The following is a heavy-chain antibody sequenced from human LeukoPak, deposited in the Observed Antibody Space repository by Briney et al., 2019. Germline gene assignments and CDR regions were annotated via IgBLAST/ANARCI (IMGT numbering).Heavy chain of an antibody. V-gene: IGHV1-46*01. CDR3: ARPKGRRYGGNSDDAFDI. J-gene: IGHJ3*02. D-gene: IGHD4-23*01. Sequence: ASVKVSCKASGYTFTSYYMHWVRQAPGQGLEWMGIINPSGGSTSYAQKFQGRVTMTRDTSTNTVYMELSSLRSEDTAVYYCARPKGRRYGGNSDDAFDIWGQGTMVTVSS. CDR2: INPSGGST. CDR1: GYTFTSYY.